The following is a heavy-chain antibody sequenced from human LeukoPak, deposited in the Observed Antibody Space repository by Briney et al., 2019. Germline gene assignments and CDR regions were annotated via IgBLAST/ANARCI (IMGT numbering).Heavy chain of an antibody. J-gene: IGHJ4*02. CDR3: ARSITISKPLEYYFDH. CDR2: IYHSGST. D-gene: IGHD3-9*01. CDR1: GGSISSGGYS. Sequence: TLSLTCAVSGGSISSGGYSWSWIRQPPGKGLEWIGYIYHSGSTYYNPSLKSRVTISVDRSKNQFPLKLSSVTAADTAVYYCARSITISKPLEYYFDHWGQGTLVTVSS. V-gene: IGHV4-30-2*01.